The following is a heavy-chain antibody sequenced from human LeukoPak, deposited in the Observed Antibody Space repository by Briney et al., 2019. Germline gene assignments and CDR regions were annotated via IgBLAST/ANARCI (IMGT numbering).Heavy chain of an antibody. D-gene: IGHD3-16*01. CDR2: INPNSGGT. V-gene: IGHV1-2*02. J-gene: IGHJ1*01. CDR1: GYAFTGSY. Sequence: ASVKVSCKASGYAFTGSYIHWVRQTPGQGLEWMGWINPNSGGTNYAQKFQDRVTMTRDTSISTAYMELSGLRSDDTAVYYCARDDRWLIGSEYFQHWGQGTLVTVSS. CDR3: ARDDRWLIGSEYFQH.